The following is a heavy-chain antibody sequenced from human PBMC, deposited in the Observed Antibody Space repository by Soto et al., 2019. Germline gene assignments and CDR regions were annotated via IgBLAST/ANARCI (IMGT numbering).Heavy chain of an antibody. CDR3: ARDNSYVHRFDL. CDR2: IIPIFGTA. V-gene: IGHV1-69*13. J-gene: IGHJ2*01. D-gene: IGHD1-20*01. Sequence: SVKVSCKASGGTFSSYAISWVRQAPGQGLEWMGGIIPIFGTANYAQKFQGRVTITADESTSTAYMELSSLRSEDTAVYYCARDNSYVHRFDLWGRGSLVTVSS. CDR1: GGTFSSYA.